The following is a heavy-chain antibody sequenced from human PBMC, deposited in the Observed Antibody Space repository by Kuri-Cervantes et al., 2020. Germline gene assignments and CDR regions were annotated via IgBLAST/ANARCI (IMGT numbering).Heavy chain of an antibody. CDR2: INPSGGST. CDR1: GYTFTSYY. D-gene: IGHD3-22*01. Sequence: ASVKVSCKASGYTFTSYYMHWVRQAPGQGLEWMGIINPSGGSTSYAQKFQGRVTMTRDTSTSTAYMELRSLRSDDTAFYFCARDVGDYYASRGSRFDPWGQGTLVTVSS. CDR3: ARDVGDYYASRGSRFDP. J-gene: IGHJ5*02. V-gene: IGHV1-46*01.